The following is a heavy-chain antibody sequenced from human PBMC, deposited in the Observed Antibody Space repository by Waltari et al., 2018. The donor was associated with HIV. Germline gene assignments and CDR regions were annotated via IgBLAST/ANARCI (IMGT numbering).Heavy chain of an antibody. V-gene: IGHV4-61*02. J-gene: IGHJ5*02. CDR3: ARESAVYKYYIYCSDDDCYSRWFDP. CDR1: GASITTGTSF. D-gene: IGHD2-15*01. CDR2: ISTSGSS. Sequence: QVQLQESGPRLVKSSETLSLTCNVSGASITTGTSFRTWIRAPAGTGPEWIGRISTSGSSKYNPSLRTRVTISLDKSNNQFSLKFTSVTAADTAVYYCARESAVYKYYIYCSDDDCYSRWFDPWGQGTLVTVSS.